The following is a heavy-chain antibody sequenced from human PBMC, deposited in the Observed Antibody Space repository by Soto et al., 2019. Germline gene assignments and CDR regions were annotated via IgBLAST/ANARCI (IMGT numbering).Heavy chain of an antibody. J-gene: IGHJ1*01. V-gene: IGHV1-69*06. CDR2: IVPKFTTA. CDR3: ARENFTADHFDSAGYWPLHH. D-gene: IGHD3-22*01. Sequence: QVQLVQSGAEVKKPGSSVRVSCKASGGTFSEYGVSWVRQAPGQGLEWMGGIVPKFTTANYAQKFQGRVTITAHRSTNTVYLRLGSLTSEDTAVYFCARENFTADHFDSAGYWPLHHWGQGTLVSVS. CDR1: GGTFSEYG.